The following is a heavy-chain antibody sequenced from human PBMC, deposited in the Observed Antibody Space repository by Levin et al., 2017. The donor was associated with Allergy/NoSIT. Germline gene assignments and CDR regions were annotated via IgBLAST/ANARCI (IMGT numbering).Heavy chain of an antibody. Sequence: GESLKISCAAAGFTFSSYAMRWVRQAPGKGLEWVSAISGSGDSAYYADSVKGRFTISRDNSKNTLYLQVNSLRVDDTAVYYCAKGQGYTSSWDYFDYWGQGTLVTVSS. J-gene: IGHJ4*02. CDR2: ISGSGDSA. V-gene: IGHV3-23*01. CDR1: GFTFSSYA. CDR3: AKGQGYTSSWDYFDY. D-gene: IGHD6-13*01.